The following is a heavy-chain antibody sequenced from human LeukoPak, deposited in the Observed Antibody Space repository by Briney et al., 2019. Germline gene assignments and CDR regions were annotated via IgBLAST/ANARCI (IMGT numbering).Heavy chain of an antibody. J-gene: IGHJ4*02. Sequence: GASVKVSCKASGYAFTVYYIQWVRQAPGQGLEWMGWINPNTGVTKYAQKFQARVTLTRDTSVNTAYMGLRGLASDDTAVYYCARGGSRYYSPGDYWGQGSLVTVSS. CDR3: ARGGSRYYSPGDY. V-gene: IGHV1-2*02. CDR2: INPNTGVT. CDR1: GYAFTVYY. D-gene: IGHD3-9*01.